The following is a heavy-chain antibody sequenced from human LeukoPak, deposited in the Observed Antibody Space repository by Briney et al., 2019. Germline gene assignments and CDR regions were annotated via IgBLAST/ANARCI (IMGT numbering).Heavy chain of an antibody. V-gene: IGHV1-24*01. CDR1: GYTFIGYY. CDR2: FDPEDGET. D-gene: IGHD3-22*01. CDR3: ATPHQKKYYDSSGYYTY. J-gene: IGHJ4*02. Sequence: ASVKVSCKASGYTFIGYYMSWVRQAPGKGLEWMGGFDPEDGETIYAQKFQGRVTMTEDTSTDTAYMELSSLRSEDTAVYYCATPHQKKYYDSSGYYTYWGQGTLVTVSS.